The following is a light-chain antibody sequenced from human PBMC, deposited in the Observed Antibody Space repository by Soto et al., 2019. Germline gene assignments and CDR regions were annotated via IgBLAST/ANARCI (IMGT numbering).Light chain of an antibody. Sequence: QSALTQPACVSVSPGQSITVSCTGTSSDVGGYNYVSWYQQLPGKAPKLMIYDVSDRPSGVSNRFSGSKSGNTASLTISGLQAEDEADYYCSSYTSSSLYVFGTGTKVTVL. J-gene: IGLJ1*01. CDR3: SSYTSSSLYV. V-gene: IGLV2-14*01. CDR1: SSDVGGYNY. CDR2: DVS.